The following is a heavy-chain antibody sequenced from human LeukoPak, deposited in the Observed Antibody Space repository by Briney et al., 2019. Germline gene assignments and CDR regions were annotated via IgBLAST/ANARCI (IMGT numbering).Heavy chain of an antibody. D-gene: IGHD6-13*01. CDR1: GLNVTTNY. V-gene: IGHV3-66*02. CDR3: VSSTGQQFIPYDY. Sequence: PGGSLRLSCAAAGLNVTTNYMTWIRQAPGKGREWVSLIYGDNAAYYAESVRGRFIISRDNLKNTLFLQMNSLRPEDTALYYCVSSTGQQFIPYDYWGHGTHVTVSS. CDR2: IYGDNAA. J-gene: IGHJ4*01.